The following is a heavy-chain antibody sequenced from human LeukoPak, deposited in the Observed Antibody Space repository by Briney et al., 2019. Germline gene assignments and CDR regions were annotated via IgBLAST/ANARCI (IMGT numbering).Heavy chain of an antibody. J-gene: IGHJ4*02. CDR1: GFTFSSYS. CDR2: ISDSSSYT. D-gene: IGHD1-7*01. CDR3: AKEGKTRTWNYFQAKPVY. Sequence: PGGSLRLSCAASGFTFSSYSMNWVRQAPGKGLEWVSSISDSSSYTYYADSVKGRFTISRDNSKNTLYLQLNSLRADDTAVYYCAKEGKTRTWNYFQAKPVYWGQGTLVTVST. V-gene: IGHV3-21*04.